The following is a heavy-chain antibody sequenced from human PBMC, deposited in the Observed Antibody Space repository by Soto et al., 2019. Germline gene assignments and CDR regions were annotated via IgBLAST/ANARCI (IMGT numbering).Heavy chain of an antibody. Sequence: SETLSLTCTVSGGSISSGGYYWSWIRQHPGKGLEWIGYIYYSGSTYYNPSLKSRVTISVDTSKNQFSLKLSSVTAADTAVYYCARAVGDGYSGYGGKGSYFDYWGQGTLVTVSS. J-gene: IGHJ4*02. CDR1: GGSISSGGYY. CDR3: ARAVGDGYSGYGGKGSYFDY. D-gene: IGHD5-12*01. CDR2: IYYSGST. V-gene: IGHV4-31*03.